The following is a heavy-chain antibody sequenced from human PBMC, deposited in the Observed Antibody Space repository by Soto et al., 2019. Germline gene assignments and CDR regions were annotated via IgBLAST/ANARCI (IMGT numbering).Heavy chain of an antibody. CDR2: ISIGGDTI. CDR3: ARNGYVAPFDY. J-gene: IGHJ4*02. Sequence: PGGSLRLSCAASGFTFNYYYTSWVRQAPGKGPEWVSYISIGGDTIHYADSVRGRFSISRDNAKNSLYLQMSSLRVDDTAVYYCARNGYVAPFDYWGQGTLVTVSS. V-gene: IGHV3-11*01. D-gene: IGHD3-16*01. CDR1: GFTFNYYY.